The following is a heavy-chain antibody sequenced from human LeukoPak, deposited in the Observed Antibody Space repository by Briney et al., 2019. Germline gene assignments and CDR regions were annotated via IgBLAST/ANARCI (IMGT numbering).Heavy chain of an antibody. J-gene: IGHJ6*03. V-gene: IGHV4-31*02. CDR3: ARERKISAARPEYYYYYYMDV. D-gene: IGHD6-6*01. CDR1: GGTFTAYY. Sequence: PSETMSLTCSFSGGTFTAYYWKWIRQHPGKGLEWIGYIYYSGSTYYNPSLKSRVTISVDTSKNQFSLKLSSVTAADTAVYYCARERKISAARPEYYYYYYMDVWGKGTTVTVSS. CDR2: IYYSGST.